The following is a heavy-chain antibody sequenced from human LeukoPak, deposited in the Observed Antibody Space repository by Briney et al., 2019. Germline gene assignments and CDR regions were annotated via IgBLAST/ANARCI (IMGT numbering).Heavy chain of an antibody. J-gene: IGHJ6*02. CDR1: GFTVSSNY. D-gene: IGHD3-9*01. V-gene: IGHV3-66*02. Sequence: GGSLRLSCAASGFTVSSNYMSWVRQAPGKGLEWVSVIYSGGSTYYADSVKGRFTISRDNSKNTMYLQMNSLRAEDTAVYYCASSYYDILTGYYSGYYGMDVWGQGTTVTVSS. CDR3: ASSYYDILTGYYSGYYGMDV. CDR2: IYSGGST.